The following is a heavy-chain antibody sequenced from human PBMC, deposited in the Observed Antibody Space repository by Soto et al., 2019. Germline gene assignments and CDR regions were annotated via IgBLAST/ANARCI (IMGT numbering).Heavy chain of an antibody. J-gene: IGHJ4*02. CDR1: GGSIRSGSYY. CDR3: GSRPISGFAYGPFDY. V-gene: IGHV4-39*01. D-gene: IGHD1-20*01. Sequence: LETLSLTCSVSGGSIRSGSYYWAWIRQPPGKGLEWIGTSSYSGTTYYNPSLKSRVTVSVDLSKNYFSLRLNSVTAADTAVYYCGSRPISGFAYGPFDYWGQGTLVTVST. CDR2: SSYSGTT.